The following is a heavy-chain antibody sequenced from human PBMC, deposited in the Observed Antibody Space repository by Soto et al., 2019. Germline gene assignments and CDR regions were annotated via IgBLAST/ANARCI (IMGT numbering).Heavy chain of an antibody. CDR3: AKERPLMIFGMAIPGGMDA. Sequence: GGSLRLSCAASGFIFSSQGMTWVRQSPGKGLEWVSAISANGVNTYYADSVKGRFTISRDNSKNTVYLQMNNLRADDTALYYCAKERPLMIFGMAIPGGMDAWGQGTKVTVSS. V-gene: IGHV3-23*01. J-gene: IGHJ6*02. CDR2: ISANGVNT. D-gene: IGHD3-3*01. CDR1: GFIFSSQG.